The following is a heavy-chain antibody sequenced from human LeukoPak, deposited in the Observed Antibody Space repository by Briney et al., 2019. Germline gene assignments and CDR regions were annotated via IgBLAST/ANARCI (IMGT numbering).Heavy chain of an antibody. Sequence: WASVKVSCKASGYTFTSYGISWGRQAPGQGLEWMGWISAYNGNTNYAQKLQGRVTMTTDTSTSTAYMELRSLRSGDTAVYYCARVTQTDYDFDYWGQGTLVTVSS. V-gene: IGHV1-18*01. CDR2: ISAYNGNT. CDR3: ARVTQTDYDFDY. CDR1: GYTFTSYG. J-gene: IGHJ4*02. D-gene: IGHD4-17*01.